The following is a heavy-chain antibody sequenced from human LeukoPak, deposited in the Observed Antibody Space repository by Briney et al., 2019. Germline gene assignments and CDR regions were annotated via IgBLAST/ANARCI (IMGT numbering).Heavy chain of an antibody. CDR2: ISEDGSEK. CDR1: GFSFSSYW. J-gene: IGHJ2*01. D-gene: IGHD3-22*01. Sequence: GGSLRLSCAASGFSFSSYWMTWVRQAPGKGLEWMASISEDGSEKYYVDSVRGRFTISRDNAKNSLYLQMTTLRVEHTAVYCFARGVFAGPAMIRSYWYFDLWGRGTLVTVSS. CDR3: ARGVFAGPAMIRSYWYFDL. V-gene: IGHV3-7*01.